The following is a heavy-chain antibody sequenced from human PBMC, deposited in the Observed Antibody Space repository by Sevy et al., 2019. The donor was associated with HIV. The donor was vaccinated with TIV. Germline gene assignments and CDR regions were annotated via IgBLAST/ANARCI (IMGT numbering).Heavy chain of an antibody. CDR2: IWFDGSIN. CDR1: GFTFSSYG. J-gene: IGHJ4*02. V-gene: IGHV3-33*01. Sequence: GGSLRLSCVASGFTFSSYGMHWVRQAPGKGLEWVSVIWFDGSINHYADSVKGRYTSARDNSKSTLYLQMNSLRVEDTAVYYCATGVPAAYPYYFDYWGQGTLVTVSS. CDR3: ATGVPAAYPYYFDY. D-gene: IGHD6-13*01.